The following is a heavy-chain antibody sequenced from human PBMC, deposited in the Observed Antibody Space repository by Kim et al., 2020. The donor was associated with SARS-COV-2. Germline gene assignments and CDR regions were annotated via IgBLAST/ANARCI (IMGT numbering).Heavy chain of an antibody. J-gene: IGHJ4*02. CDR1: GFTFDDYA. V-gene: IGHV3-9*01. Sequence: GGSLRLSCAASGFTFDDYAMHWVRQAPGKGLEWVSGISWNSGSIGYADSVKGRFTISRDNAKNSLYLQMNSLRAEDTALYYCAKDNDLTLEMATIGVLDYWGQGTLVTVSS. CDR2: ISWNSGSI. D-gene: IGHD5-12*01. CDR3: AKDNDLTLEMATIGVLDY.